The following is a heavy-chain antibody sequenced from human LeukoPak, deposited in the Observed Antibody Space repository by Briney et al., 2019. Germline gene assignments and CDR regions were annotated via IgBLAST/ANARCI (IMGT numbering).Heavy chain of an antibody. CDR1: GFTFSTYW. D-gene: IGHD5-18*01. J-gene: IGHJ3*02. Sequence: PGGSLRLSCAASGFTFSTYWMHWVRRAPGKGLVWVSRINTAGSSTAYADSVKGRFTISRDNAKNTLYLQMNSLTVEDTAVYYCARAQLWSGNAFDIWGQGTMVTVSS. V-gene: IGHV3-74*01. CDR3: ARAQLWSGNAFDI. CDR2: INTAGSST.